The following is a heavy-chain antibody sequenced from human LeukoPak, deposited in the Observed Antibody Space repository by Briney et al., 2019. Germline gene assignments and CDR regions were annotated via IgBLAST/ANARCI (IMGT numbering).Heavy chain of an antibody. J-gene: IGHJ4*02. CDR1: GISFSGNW. V-gene: IGHV3-7*01. D-gene: IGHD2-8*01. Sequence: GGSLRLSRAASGISFSGNWMGWVRQAPGEGLEWVASIEYDGSAKYNADSVKGRFTISRDNAKNSLYLEMNSLTAEDTAVYYCAFSNAFKVWGQGTLVTVSS. CDR2: IEYDGSAK. CDR3: AFSNAFKV.